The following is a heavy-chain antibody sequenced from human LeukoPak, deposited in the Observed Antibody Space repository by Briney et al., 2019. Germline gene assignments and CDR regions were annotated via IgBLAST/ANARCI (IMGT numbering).Heavy chain of an antibody. V-gene: IGHV4-59*02. CDR3: ARGGSSQPVVDY. J-gene: IGHJ4*02. Sequence: NPSETLSLTCTVSGGSVSSYYWSWIRQPPGKGLEWIGYIYYSGSTNYNPSLKSRVTISVDTSKNQFSLKLSSVTAADTAVYYCARGGSSQPVVDYWGQGTLVTVSS. CDR2: IYYSGST. CDR1: GGSVSSYY. D-gene: IGHD1-26*01.